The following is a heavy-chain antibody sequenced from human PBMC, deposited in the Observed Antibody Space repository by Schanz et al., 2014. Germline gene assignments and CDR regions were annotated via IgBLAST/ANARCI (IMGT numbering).Heavy chain of an antibody. J-gene: IGHJ4*02. CDR2: INTNTGNP. CDR1: GYNFTTYT. CDR3: ARGEANWGQY. V-gene: IGHV7-4-1*02. D-gene: IGHD7-27*01. Sequence: QVQLVQSGSELTRPGASVKVSCKASGYNFTTYTMNWVRQAPGQGLEWMGWINTNTGNPTYAQGFTGRFVFSLDTSVSTAYLLISFLKADDTAVFFCARGEANWGQYWGQGTLVTVSS.